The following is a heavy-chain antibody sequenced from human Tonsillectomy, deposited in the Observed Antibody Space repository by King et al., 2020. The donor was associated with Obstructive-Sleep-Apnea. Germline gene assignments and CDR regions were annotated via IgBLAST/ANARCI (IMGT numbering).Heavy chain of an antibody. CDR3: AGLYRDFWTQGHYGMDG. J-gene: IGHJ6*02. CDR2: IDPSDSYT. CDR1: GYTFTSYW. D-gene: IGHD3-3*01. Sequence: VQLVESGAEVKKPGESLRISCKGSGYTFTSYWITWVRQMPGKGLEWMGRIDPSDSYTNYSPSFKGHVTISADKSNSTAYLQWSSLKAADTAMYYCAGLYRDFWTQGHYGMDGWGQGTTVTVSS. V-gene: IGHV5-10-1*03.